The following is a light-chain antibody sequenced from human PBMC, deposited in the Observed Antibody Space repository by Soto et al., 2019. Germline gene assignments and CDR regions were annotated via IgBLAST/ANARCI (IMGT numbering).Light chain of an antibody. V-gene: IGKV1-12*01. Sequence: DIQMTQSPSYVSASVGDRVSITCRASQDIRSWLAWYQQRPGKATKLLIYAATILQSGVPSRFSGSGSGTTFTLTINNLQPADFAKYCCQQSYSTLPWTLGQGTLVDSK. CDR1: QDIRSW. CDR2: AAT. J-gene: IGKJ1*01. CDR3: QQSYSTLPWT.